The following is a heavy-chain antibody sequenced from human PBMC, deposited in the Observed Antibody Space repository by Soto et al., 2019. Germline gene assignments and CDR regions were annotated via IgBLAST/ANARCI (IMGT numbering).Heavy chain of an antibody. J-gene: IGHJ4*02. Sequence: QITLKESGPTLVKPTQTLTLTCTVSGFSLTTNGVGVGWFRQPPGKALEWLALIYRDDDKRYRPSLQSRVTVTRDNTKNQVVLTMTNMDPVDTATYYCAHTVARGAYWETFEYWGQGPLVTVSS. V-gene: IGHV2-5*02. CDR2: IYRDDDK. D-gene: IGHD1-26*01. CDR3: AHTVARGAYWETFEY. CDR1: GFSLTTNGVG.